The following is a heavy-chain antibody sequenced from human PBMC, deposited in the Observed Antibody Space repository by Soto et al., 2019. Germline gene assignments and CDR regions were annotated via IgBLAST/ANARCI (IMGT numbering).Heavy chain of an antibody. V-gene: IGHV1-3*01. Sequence: ASVKVSCEASGYSFTSNAMHWVRQAPGQRHEWMGWINAGNGNTKYSQKFQGRVTITRDTSASTAYMELSSLRSEDTAVYYCARGDSSSWYFWFGPWGQGTLVTVSS. CDR3: ARGDSSSWYFWFGP. J-gene: IGHJ5*02. D-gene: IGHD6-13*01. CDR2: INAGNGNT. CDR1: GYSFTSNA.